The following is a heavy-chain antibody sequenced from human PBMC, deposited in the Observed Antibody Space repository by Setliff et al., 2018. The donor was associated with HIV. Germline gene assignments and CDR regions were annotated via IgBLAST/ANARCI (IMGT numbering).Heavy chain of an antibody. D-gene: IGHD7-27*01. CDR1: GFTFSRYS. Sequence: PGGSLRLSCVVSGFTFSRYSMNWVRQAPGKGLEWVSYISGDTRIINYADSVKGRFTISRDNAKNSLYLQMNSLRVEDTAPYYCARDLNWGFDYWGQGTLVTVSS. CDR3: ARDLNWGFDY. CDR2: ISGDTRII. J-gene: IGHJ4*02. V-gene: IGHV3-48*01.